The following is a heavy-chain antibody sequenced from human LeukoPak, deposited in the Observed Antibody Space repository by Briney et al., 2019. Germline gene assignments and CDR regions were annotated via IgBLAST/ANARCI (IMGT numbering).Heavy chain of an antibody. V-gene: IGHV1-69*13. CDR1: GGTFSSYA. CDR3: ARDLGSGGVFDY. D-gene: IGHD3-10*01. J-gene: IGHJ4*02. CDR2: IIPIFGTA. Sequence: SVKVSCKASGGTFSSYAISWVRQASGQGLEWMGGIIPIFGTANYAQKFQGRVTITADESTSTAYMELSSLRSEDTAVYYCARDLGSGGVFDYWGQGTLVTVSS.